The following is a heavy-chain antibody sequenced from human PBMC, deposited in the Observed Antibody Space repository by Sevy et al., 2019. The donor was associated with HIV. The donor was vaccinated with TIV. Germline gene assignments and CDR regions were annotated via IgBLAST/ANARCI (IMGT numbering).Heavy chain of an antibody. CDR1: GYTFTSYA. CDR3: ARLAVNHGIIRDADY. CDR2: INTNTGNP. V-gene: IGHV7-4-1*02. Sequence: ASVKVSCKASGYTFTSYAMNGVRQAPGQGLEWMGWINTNTGNPTYAQGFTGRFVFSFDTSVSTAYLQISSLKAEDTAVYYCARLAVNHGIIRDADYWGQGTLVTVSS. J-gene: IGHJ4*02. D-gene: IGHD3-3*01.